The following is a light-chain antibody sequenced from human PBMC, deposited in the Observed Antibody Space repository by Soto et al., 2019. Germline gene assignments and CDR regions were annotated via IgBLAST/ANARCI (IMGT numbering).Light chain of an antibody. CDR3: QQRISWPLIT. CDR1: QSVSSY. V-gene: IGKV3-11*01. Sequence: EIVLTQSPATLSLSPGDRATLSCRASQSVSSYLALYQQKPGQAPRLLIYDASNRATGIPARFSGSGSGTDFTLTISSLEPEDFAVYYCQQRISWPLITFGQGTRLGIK. J-gene: IGKJ5*01. CDR2: DAS.